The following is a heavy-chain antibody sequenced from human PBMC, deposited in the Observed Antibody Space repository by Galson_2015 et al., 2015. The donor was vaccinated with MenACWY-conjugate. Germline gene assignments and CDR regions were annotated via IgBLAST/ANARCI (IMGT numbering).Heavy chain of an antibody. V-gene: IGHV1-69*13. D-gene: IGHD6-19*01. CDR1: GGTFSSFT. J-gene: IGHJ4*02. Sequence: SVKVSCKASGGTFSSFTFVWVRQAPGRGLQWMGGIIPMSGAPNYAQKFQGRVTISADESTSTVYMELSRLRSEDTAVYYCAKSSGWYAYWGQGTLVTVSS. CDR2: IIPMSGAP. CDR3: AKSSGWYAY.